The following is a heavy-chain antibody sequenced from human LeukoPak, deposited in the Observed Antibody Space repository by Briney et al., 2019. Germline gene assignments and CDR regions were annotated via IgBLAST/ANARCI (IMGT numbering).Heavy chain of an antibody. J-gene: IGHJ4*02. CDR2: ISSSSSYI. Sequence: TGGSLRLSCAASGFTFSSYSMNWVRQAPGKGLEWVSSISSSSSYIYYADSVKGRFTISRDNAKNSLCLQMSSLRVEDTAIYYCARDYVWGSSESDYWGQGTLVTVSS. CDR3: ARDYVWGSSESDY. V-gene: IGHV3-21*01. CDR1: GFTFSSYS. D-gene: IGHD7-27*01.